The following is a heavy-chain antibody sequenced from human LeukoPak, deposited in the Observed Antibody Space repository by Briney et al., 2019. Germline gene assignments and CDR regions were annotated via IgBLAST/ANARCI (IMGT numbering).Heavy chain of an antibody. CDR1: GFRVSDYY. V-gene: IGHV3-66*03. CDR2: IRDSGEA. Sequence: TGGSLRLSCAVSGFRVSDYYMSWVRQAPGKGLEWVGLIRDSGEAFYADFVRGRFAISRDESENTLYLQMNSLRVEDTAVYFCARDRAALQDWVEFDTGGQGTPVIVSS. D-gene: IGHD3/OR15-3a*01. CDR3: ARDRAALQDWVEFDT. J-gene: IGHJ5*02.